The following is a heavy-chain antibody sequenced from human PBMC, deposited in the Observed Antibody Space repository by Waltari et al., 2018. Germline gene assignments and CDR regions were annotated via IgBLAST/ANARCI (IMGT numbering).Heavy chain of an antibody. V-gene: IGHV3-20*04. J-gene: IGHJ6*02. CDR1: GFTFANYN. CDR2: INWNGDNT. Sequence: EEQLVESGGGSARPGGSLRLPCVVSGFTFANYNIHWVRQRPGKGLEWVSGINWNGDNTDYAESVKGRFTISRDNAKNAVYLQMNSLRAEDTAMYYCARDGPYYYFGLDVWGQGTTVTVSS. CDR3: ARDGPYYYFGLDV.